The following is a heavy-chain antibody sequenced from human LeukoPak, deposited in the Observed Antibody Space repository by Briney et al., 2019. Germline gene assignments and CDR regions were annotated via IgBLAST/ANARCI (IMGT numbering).Heavy chain of an antibody. V-gene: IGHV3-7*01. CDR3: ARDYTAMGAMDV. J-gene: IGHJ6*02. CDR2: IKQDGTVQ. CDR1: GFALSAYW. Sequence: GGSLRLSCAASGFALSAYWVNWVRQAPGKGLQWLANIKQDGTVQHYVDSVKGRFTISRDNAKNSLFLQMNSLRAEDTALYYCARDYTAMGAMDVWGQGTTVTVS. D-gene: IGHD2-21*02.